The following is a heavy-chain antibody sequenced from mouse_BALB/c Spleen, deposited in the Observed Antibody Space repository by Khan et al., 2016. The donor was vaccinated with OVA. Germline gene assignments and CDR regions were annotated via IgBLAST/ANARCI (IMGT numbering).Heavy chain of an antibody. CDR3: ARRDYGSSDPGFAY. CDR2: IYPGSGSI. Sequence: QVQLQQSGPELVMPGASVKMSCKASGYSFTDYIITWVKQRTGQGLQWIGEIYPGSGSIYSNEKFKGKATLTADKSSNTAYMQLSSLTSEDSAVYFWARRDYGSSDPGFAYWGQGTLVTVSA. CDR1: GYSFTDYI. D-gene: IGHD1-1*01. J-gene: IGHJ3*01. V-gene: IGHV1-77*01.